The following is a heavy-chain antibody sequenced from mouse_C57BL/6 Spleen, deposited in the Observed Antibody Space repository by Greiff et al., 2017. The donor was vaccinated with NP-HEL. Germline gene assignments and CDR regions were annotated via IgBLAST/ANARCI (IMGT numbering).Heavy chain of an antibody. CDR2: INYDGSST. CDR3: ARDGGYYDYDGWSFDV. CDR1: GFTFSDYY. V-gene: IGHV5-16*01. J-gene: IGHJ1*03. Sequence: EVKVEESEGGLVQPGSSMKLSCTASGFTFSDYYMAWVRQVPEKGLEWVANINYDGSSTYYLDSLKSRFIISRDNAKNILYLQMSSLKSEDTATYYCARDGGYYDYDGWSFDVWGTGTTVTVSS. D-gene: IGHD2-4*01.